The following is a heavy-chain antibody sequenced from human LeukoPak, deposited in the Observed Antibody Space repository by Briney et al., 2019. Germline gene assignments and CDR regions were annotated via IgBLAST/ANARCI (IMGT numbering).Heavy chain of an antibody. J-gene: IGHJ4*02. D-gene: IGHD5-18*01. Sequence: SVKVSCKASGGTFSSYAISWVRQAPGQGLGWMGRIIPILGIANYAQKFQGRVTITADKSTSTAYMELSSLRSEDTAVYYCARSHPGYSYGYSDYWGQGTLVTVSS. V-gene: IGHV1-69*04. CDR2: IIPILGIA. CDR3: ARSHPGYSYGYSDY. CDR1: GGTFSSYA.